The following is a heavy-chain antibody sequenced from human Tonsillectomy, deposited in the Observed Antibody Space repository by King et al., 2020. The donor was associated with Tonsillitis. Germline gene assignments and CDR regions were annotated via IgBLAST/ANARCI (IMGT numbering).Heavy chain of an antibody. CDR1: GFTFSNYW. J-gene: IGHJ5*02. CDR2: IKEDGNEK. V-gene: IGHV3-7*03. D-gene: IGHD1-26*01. Sequence: VQLVESGGSLVQPGGSLRLSCAAFGFTFSNYWMSWVRQAPGKGLEWVANIKEDGNEKYYVDSVKGRFTISRDNAKNSLFLQMNSLRAEDTAVYYCARDEGFTLKWDPDPRGQGTLVAVSS. CDR3: ARDEGFTLKWDPDP.